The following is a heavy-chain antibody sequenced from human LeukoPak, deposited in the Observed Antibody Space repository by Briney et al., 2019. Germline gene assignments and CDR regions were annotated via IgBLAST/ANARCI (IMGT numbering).Heavy chain of an antibody. CDR3: ASHNGFGELFFDY. CDR1: GYSFTSYW. CDR2: IYPGGSDT. Sequence: GESLKISCKGSGYSFTSYWIGWVRQMPGKGLEWMGIIYPGGSDTRYSPSFQGQVAISADKSISTAYLQWSSLRASDTAMYYCASHNGFGELFFDYWGQGTLVTVSS. D-gene: IGHD3-10*01. V-gene: IGHV5-51*01. J-gene: IGHJ4*02.